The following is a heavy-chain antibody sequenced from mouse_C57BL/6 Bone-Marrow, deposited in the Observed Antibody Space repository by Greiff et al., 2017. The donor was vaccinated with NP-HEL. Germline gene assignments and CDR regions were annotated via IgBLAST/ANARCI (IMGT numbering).Heavy chain of an antibody. J-gene: IGHJ3*01. CDR2: ISYDGSN. CDR3: ASRGDYDPVAY. V-gene: IGHV3-6*01. D-gene: IGHD2-4*01. CDR1: GYSITSGYY. Sequence: VQLKESGPGLVKPSQSLSLTCSVTGYSITSGYYWNWIRQFPGNKLEWMGYISYDGSNNYNPSLKNRISITRDTSKNQFFLKLNSVTTEDTATYYCASRGDYDPVAYWGQGTLVTVSA.